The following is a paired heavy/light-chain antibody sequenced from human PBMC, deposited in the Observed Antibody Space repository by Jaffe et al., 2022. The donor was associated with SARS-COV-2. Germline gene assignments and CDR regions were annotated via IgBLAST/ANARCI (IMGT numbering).Heavy chain of an antibody. CDR2: IYYSGST. CDR3: ARHKKYGSGFSGEHDY. J-gene: IGHJ4*02. Sequence: QLQLQESGPGLVKPSETLSLTCTVSGGPISSSTYYWGWIRQPPGKGLEWIGNIYYSGSTYYNPSLKSRITISVDTSRNQFSLKLTSVTAADTAVYYCARHKKYGSGFSGEHDYWGQGTLVTVSS. V-gene: IGHV4-39*01. D-gene: IGHD6-19*01. CDR1: GGPISSSTYY.
Light chain of an antibody. J-gene: IGKJ5*01. CDR1: QSLLHSNGYNY. CDR2: LGS. CDR3: MQALQTPLT. Sequence: DIVMTQSPLSLPVTPGEPASISCRSSQSLLHSNGYNYLDWYLQKPGHSPQLLIYLGSNRASGVPDRFSGSGSGTDFTLKISRVEAEDVGVYHCMQALQTPLTFGQGTRLEIK. V-gene: IGKV2-28*01.